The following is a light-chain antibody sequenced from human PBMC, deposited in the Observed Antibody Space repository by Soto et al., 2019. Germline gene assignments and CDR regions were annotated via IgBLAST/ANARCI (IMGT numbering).Light chain of an antibody. J-gene: IGLJ2*01. CDR2: EVI. Sequence: QSVLTQPASVSGSPGQSITISCTGTSSDIGAYKYVSWYQQHPGRAPKLMIYEVIHRPSGVSSRFSGSKSGKTACLSISGLQADDEADYYCSSYTSSRTLVFGGGTKVTVL. CDR3: SSYTSSRTLV. V-gene: IGLV2-14*01. CDR1: SSDIGAYKY.